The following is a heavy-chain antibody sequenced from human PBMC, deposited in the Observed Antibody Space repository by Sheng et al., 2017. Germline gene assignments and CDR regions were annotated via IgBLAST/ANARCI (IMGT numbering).Heavy chain of an antibody. CDR3: ARAFDWLVGAFDY. CDR1: GFTFSSYG. D-gene: IGHD3-9*01. J-gene: IGHJ4*02. V-gene: IGHV3-33*01. CDR2: IWYDGNNK. Sequence: QVQLVESGGGVVQPGRSLRLSCAASGFTFSSYGMHWVRQAPGKGLEWVAVIWYDGNNKYYADSVKGRFTISRDNSKNTLYLQMNSLRAEDTAVYYCARAFDWLVGAFDYWGQGTLVTVSS.